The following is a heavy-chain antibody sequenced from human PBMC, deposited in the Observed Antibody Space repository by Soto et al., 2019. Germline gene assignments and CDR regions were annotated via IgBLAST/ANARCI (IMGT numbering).Heavy chain of an antibody. CDR2: MNPDTGYT. CDR3: ARGQWFDP. Sequence: GASVKVSCKASGYTFTSYDMNWVRQAPGQGLEWMGWMNPDTGYTGYAQKFQGRVTMTRNTSISTAYMELSSLRSEDTAVYYCARGQWFDPWGQGTLVTAPQ. J-gene: IGHJ5*02. V-gene: IGHV1-8*01. CDR1: GYTFTSYD.